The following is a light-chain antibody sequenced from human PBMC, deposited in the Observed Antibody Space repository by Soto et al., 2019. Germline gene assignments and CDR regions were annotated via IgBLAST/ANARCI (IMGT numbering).Light chain of an antibody. CDR1: SSDVGGYNY. J-gene: IGLJ2*01. V-gene: IGLV2-23*01. Sequence: QSVLTQPPSASGSPGQSVTISCTGTSSDVGGYNYVSWYQHHPGKAPKLMIYEGSKRPSGVSNRFSGSKSGNTASLTISGLQAEDEADYYCCSYAGSSTSFGGGTKVTVL. CDR3: CSYAGSSTS. CDR2: EGS.